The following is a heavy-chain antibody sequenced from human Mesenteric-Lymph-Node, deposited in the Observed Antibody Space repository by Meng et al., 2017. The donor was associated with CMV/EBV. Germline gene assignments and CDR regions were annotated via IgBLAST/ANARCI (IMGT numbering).Heavy chain of an antibody. D-gene: IGHD3-10*01. V-gene: IGHV3-11*01. J-gene: IGHJ4*02. CDR3: ARDSMKGGGFDY. CDR2: ISSSGSNI. Sequence: LSLTCAVYGGSFSGYYWSWIRQPPGKGLEWVSYISSSGSNIYYADSVKGRFTISRDDAKNSLYLQMNSLRAEDTAVYYCARDSMKGGGFDYWGQGTLVTVSS. CDR1: GGSFSGYY.